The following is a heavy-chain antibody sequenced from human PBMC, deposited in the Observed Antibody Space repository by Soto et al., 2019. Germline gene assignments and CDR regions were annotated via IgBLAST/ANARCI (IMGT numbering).Heavy chain of an antibody. Sequence: GGSLRLSCAASGFTFSSYSMNWVRQAPGKGLEWVSSISSSSSYIYYADSVKGRFTISRDNAKNSLYLQMNSLRAEDTAVYYCARIPIVVVPEQPYYYYYMDVWGKGTTVTVSS. CDR1: GFTFSSYS. CDR2: ISSSSSYI. V-gene: IGHV3-21*01. CDR3: ARIPIVVVPEQPYYYYYMDV. J-gene: IGHJ6*03. D-gene: IGHD2-2*01.